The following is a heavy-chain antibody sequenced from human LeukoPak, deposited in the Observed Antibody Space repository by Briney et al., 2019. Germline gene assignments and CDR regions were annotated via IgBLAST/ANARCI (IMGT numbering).Heavy chain of an antibody. CDR3: ARAAAGNLYYFDY. D-gene: IGHD6-13*01. V-gene: IGHV4-34*01. CDR2: INHSGST. CDR1: GGXFSGYY. J-gene: IGHJ4*02. Sequence: SETLSLTCAVYGGXFSGYYCSWIRQPPGKGLEWIGEINHSGSTNYSPSLKSRVTISVDTSKNQFSLKLSSVTAADTAVYYCARAAAGNLYYFDYWGQGTLVTVSS.